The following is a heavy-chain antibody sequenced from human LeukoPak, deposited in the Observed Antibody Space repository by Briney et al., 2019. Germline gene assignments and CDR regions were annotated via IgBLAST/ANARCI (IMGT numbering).Heavy chain of an antibody. J-gene: IGHJ4*02. CDR2: ISWNSGSI. CDR3: AKDIVATIRVSCFDY. CDR1: GFTFDDYA. V-gene: IGHV3-9*01. Sequence: GRSLRLSCAASGFTFDDYAMHWVRQAPGKGLEWVSGISWNSGSIGYADSVKGRFTISRDNAKNSLYLQMNSLRAEDTALYYCAKDIVATIRVSCFDYWGRGTLVTVSS. D-gene: IGHD5-12*01.